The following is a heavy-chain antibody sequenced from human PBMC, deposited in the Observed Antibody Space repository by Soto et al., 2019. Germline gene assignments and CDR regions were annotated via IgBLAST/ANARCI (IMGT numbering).Heavy chain of an antibody. V-gene: IGHV1-18*04. Sequence: QVQLVQSGAEVKKPGASVKVSCKASGYTFNSYGITWVRQAPGQGLEWMGWISTYNGKTNYAQKVQGRVTMTTDTSTSTAYMEPRSLTSHDTAVYYCARGALPTATPSCFAPWGQGTLLTVSS. CDR2: ISTYNGKT. D-gene: IGHD2-2*01. CDR1: GYTFNSYG. CDR3: ARGALPTATPSCFAP. J-gene: IGHJ5*02.